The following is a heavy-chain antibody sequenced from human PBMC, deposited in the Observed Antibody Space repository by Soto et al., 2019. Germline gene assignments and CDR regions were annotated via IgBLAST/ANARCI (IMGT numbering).Heavy chain of an antibody. D-gene: IGHD2-15*01. CDR3: ARGDCVGGTCYSLAGTFYYYMDV. Sequence: EVQLVESGGGLVQPGGSLRLSCAASGFTFSNYWMYWVRQAPGKGLEWVSGINSDGSVSSYADSVKGRLTISRDNVKNTLYLQIDSLRAENTAVYYCARGDCVGGTCYSLAGTFYYYMDVWGKGTTVTVFS. CDR2: INSDGSVS. J-gene: IGHJ6*03. CDR1: GFTFSNYW. V-gene: IGHV3-74*02.